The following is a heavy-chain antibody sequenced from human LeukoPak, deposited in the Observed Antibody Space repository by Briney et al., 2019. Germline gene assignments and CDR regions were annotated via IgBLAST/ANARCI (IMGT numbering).Heavy chain of an antibody. J-gene: IGHJ6*03. Sequence: SETLSLTCIVSGGSISSYYWSWIRQPPGKGLEWIGYIYYSGTTNYNPSLKSRVTLSVDKSKNQFSLKLSSVTAADTAVYYCAREKGKVFGEFSLLGVYYMDVWGKGTTVTVSS. CDR2: IYYSGTT. CDR3: AREKGKVFGEFSLLGVYYMDV. D-gene: IGHD3-10*02. V-gene: IGHV4-59*12. CDR1: GGSISSYY.